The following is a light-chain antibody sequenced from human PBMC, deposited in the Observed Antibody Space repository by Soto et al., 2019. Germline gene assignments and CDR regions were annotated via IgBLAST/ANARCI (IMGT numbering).Light chain of an antibody. CDR2: EDT. Sequence: QSALSQPASVSGSRGQSITISCTGTSSDVGNYNLVSWYQQYPGKAPKLMIFEDTKRPSGVSHRFSGSKSGNTASLTIAGLQPEEAADYYCCSYAGSSTMTFGGGTQLTV. CDR3: CSYAGSSTMT. J-gene: IGLJ7*01. CDR1: SSDVGNYNL. V-gene: IGLV2-23*01.